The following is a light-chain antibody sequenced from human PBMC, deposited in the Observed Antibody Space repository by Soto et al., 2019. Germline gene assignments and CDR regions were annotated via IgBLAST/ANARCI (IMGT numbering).Light chain of an antibody. V-gene: IGKV1-17*01. Sequence: DIQMTQSPSSLSASVGDRVTITCRASQAIRNDLAWYQQKPGRAPKRLIYGSSTLQSGVPSRFSGSGSGTEFTLTISSLQPEDFATYYCLQNNVFPRTFGQGTKVEIK. CDR3: LQNNVFPRT. J-gene: IGKJ1*01. CDR2: GSS. CDR1: QAIRND.